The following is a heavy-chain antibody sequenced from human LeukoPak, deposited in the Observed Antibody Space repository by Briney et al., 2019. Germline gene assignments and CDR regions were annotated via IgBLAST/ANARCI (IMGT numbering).Heavy chain of an antibody. V-gene: IGHV3-21*01. D-gene: IGHD4-23*01. CDR1: GFSFSSYS. J-gene: IGHJ4*02. Sequence: GGALRLSCAPSGFSFSSYSMNWVRPAPGRGVEWVSSISSSSSYIYYADSVKGRFTISRDNAKNSLYLQMNSLRAEDTAVYYCARAVVARLVDYWGQGTLVTVSS. CDR2: ISSSSSYI. CDR3: ARAVVARLVDY.